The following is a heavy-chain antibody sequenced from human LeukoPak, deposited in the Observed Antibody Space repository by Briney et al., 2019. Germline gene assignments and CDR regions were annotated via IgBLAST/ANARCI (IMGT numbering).Heavy chain of an antibody. CDR3: AKEGATAGKMRFHFDY. V-gene: IGHV3-30*18. J-gene: IGHJ4*02. D-gene: IGHD6-13*01. CDR1: GFTFSDYG. CDR2: LSSGGSHE. Sequence: GGSLRLSCAASGFTFSDYGMHWVRQAPGKGREWVAVLSSGGSHEYFADSVKGRFTISRDNSKNTLNLQMSSLRPEDTAVYYCAKEGATAGKMRFHFDYWGQGTLVTVSS.